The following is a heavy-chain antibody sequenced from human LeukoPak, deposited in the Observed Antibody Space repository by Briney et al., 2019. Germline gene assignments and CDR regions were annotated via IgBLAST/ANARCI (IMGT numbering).Heavy chain of an antibody. CDR2: ISGSGGST. CDR3: AKNMVRGVIGFGFDY. CDR1: GFTFCTYA. J-gene: IGHJ4*02. V-gene: IGHV3-23*01. Sequence: GGALRLSFAASGFTFCTYAMSWVRQAPGKGLGWVSAISGSGGSTYYADSVKGRFTISRDNSKNTLYLQMNSLRAEDTAVYYCAKNMVRGVIGFGFDYWGQGTLVTVSS. D-gene: IGHD3-10*01.